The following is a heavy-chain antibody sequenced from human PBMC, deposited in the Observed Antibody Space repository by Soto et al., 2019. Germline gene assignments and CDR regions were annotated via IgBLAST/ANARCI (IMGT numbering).Heavy chain of an antibody. Sequence: SVKVSCKASGGTFSSYAISWVRQAPGQGLEWMGGIIPIFGTANYAQKFQGRVTITADESTSTAYMELSSLRSEDTAVYYCARGPGGYYDFWSGSNWFDPWGQGTLVTVSS. CDR3: ARGPGGYYDFWSGSNWFDP. V-gene: IGHV1-69*13. CDR1: GGTFSSYA. D-gene: IGHD3-3*01. CDR2: IIPIFGTA. J-gene: IGHJ5*02.